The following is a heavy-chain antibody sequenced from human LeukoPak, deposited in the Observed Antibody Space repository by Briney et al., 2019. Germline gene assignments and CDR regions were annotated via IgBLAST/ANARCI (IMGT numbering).Heavy chain of an antibody. CDR2: IWYDGSNK. J-gene: IGHJ3*02. Sequence: GGSLRLSCAASGFTFSSYGMHWVRQAPGKGLEWVAVIWYDGSNKYYADSVKGRFTISRDNAKNSLYLQMNSLRAEDTAVYYCARDGVVPAADDDAFDIWGQGTMVTVSS. V-gene: IGHV3-33*01. CDR1: GFTFSSYG. CDR3: ARDGVVPAADDDAFDI. D-gene: IGHD2-2*01.